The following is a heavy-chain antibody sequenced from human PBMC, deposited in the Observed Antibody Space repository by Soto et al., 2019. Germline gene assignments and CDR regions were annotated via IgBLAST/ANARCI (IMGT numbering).Heavy chain of an antibody. CDR2: IKSKTDGGTT. J-gene: IGHJ6*02. V-gene: IGHV3-15*07. CDR3: AILTFGLYYYYGMDV. D-gene: IGHD2-21*01. CDR1: GFTFSNAW. Sequence: GGSLRLSCAASGFTFSNAWMSWVRQAPGEGLEWVGRIKSKTDGGTTDYAAPVKGRFTISRDDSKNTLYLQMNSLKTEDTAVYYCAILTFGLYYYYGMDVWGQGTTVTVSS.